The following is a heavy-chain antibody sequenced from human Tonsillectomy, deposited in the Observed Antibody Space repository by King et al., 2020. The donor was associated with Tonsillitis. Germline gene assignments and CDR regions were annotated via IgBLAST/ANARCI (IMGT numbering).Heavy chain of an antibody. J-gene: IGHJ1*01. Sequence: QLVQSGGGLVQPGGSLRLSCAASGFTFSSYSMNWVRQAPGKGLEWVSYISSSSSTIYYADSVKGRFTISRDNAKNSLYLQMNSLRDEDTAVYYCARDPRYCSGGSCYPEYFQHWGQGTLVTVSS. CDR2: ISSSSSTI. V-gene: IGHV3-48*02. CDR3: ARDPRYCSGGSCYPEYFQH. CDR1: GFTFSSYS. D-gene: IGHD2-15*01.